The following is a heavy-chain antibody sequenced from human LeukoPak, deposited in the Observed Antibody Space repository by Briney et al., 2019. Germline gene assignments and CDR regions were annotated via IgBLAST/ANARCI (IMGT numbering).Heavy chain of an antibody. CDR2: IIPIFGTA. J-gene: IGHJ6*03. Sequence: ASAKVSCKASGGTFSSYAISWVRQAPGQGLEWMGGIIPIFGTANYAQKFQGRVTITADESTSTAYMELSSLRSEDTAVYYCASGGYSSSWIVDYYYMDVWGKGTTVTISS. CDR1: GGTFSSYA. CDR3: ASGGYSSSWIVDYYYMDV. V-gene: IGHV1-69*13. D-gene: IGHD6-13*01.